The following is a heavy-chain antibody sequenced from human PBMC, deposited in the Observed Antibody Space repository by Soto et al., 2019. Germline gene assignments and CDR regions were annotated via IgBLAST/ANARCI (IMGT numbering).Heavy chain of an antibody. CDR3: ARPHFDY. CDR1: GFTFSTYS. CDR2: ISSSSTTI. V-gene: IGHV3-48*02. J-gene: IGHJ4*02. Sequence: GGSLRLSCAASGFTFSTYSMNWVRQAPGKGLEWVPYISSSSTTIYYADSAKGRFTISRDNAKNSLYLQMNSLRDEDTAVYYCARPHFDYWGQGTLVTVSS.